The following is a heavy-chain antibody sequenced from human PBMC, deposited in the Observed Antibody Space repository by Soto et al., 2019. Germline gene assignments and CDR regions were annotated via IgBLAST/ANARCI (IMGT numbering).Heavy chain of an antibody. Sequence: ETLSLTCAVYVGSFSGHYWSWVRQPPGKGLECIGEINHSGTTNYNPSLKSRVTMSVDTSKNQFSLKLSSVTAADTAVYYCARVVGSSGDYFDYWGQGTLVTVSS. CDR2: INHSGTT. J-gene: IGHJ4*02. V-gene: IGHV4-34*01. CDR1: VGSFSGHY. D-gene: IGHD3-10*01. CDR3: ARVVGSSGDYFDY.